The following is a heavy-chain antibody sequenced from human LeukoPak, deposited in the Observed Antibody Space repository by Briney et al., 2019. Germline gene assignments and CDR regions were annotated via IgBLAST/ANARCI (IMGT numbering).Heavy chain of an antibody. V-gene: IGHV3-21*01. Sequence: PGGSLRLSCAASGFTFSSYRMNWVRKAPGQGLERVSSSRRSSKYIYYADSVKARFTISRNNDKNSMYLQMNSLRAEDTAVYYCARDDCSSGGCYANFDYWGQGTLVTVSS. CDR1: GFTFSSYR. CDR3: ARDDCSSGGCYANFDY. J-gene: IGHJ4*02. D-gene: IGHD3-22*01. CDR2: SRRSSKYI.